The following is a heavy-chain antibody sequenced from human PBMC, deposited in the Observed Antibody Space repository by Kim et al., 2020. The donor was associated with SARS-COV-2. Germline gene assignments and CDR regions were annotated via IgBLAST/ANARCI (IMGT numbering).Heavy chain of an antibody. V-gene: IGHV1-69*13. CDR1: GGTFSSYA. CDR2: IIPIFGTA. Sequence: SVKVSCKASGGTFSSYAISWVRQAPGQGLEWMGGIIPIFGTANYAQKFQGRVTITADESTSTAYMELSSLRSEDTAVYYCARARINCGGDCYYLDYWGQGTLVTVSS. J-gene: IGHJ4*02. CDR3: ARARINCGGDCYYLDY. D-gene: IGHD2-21*01.